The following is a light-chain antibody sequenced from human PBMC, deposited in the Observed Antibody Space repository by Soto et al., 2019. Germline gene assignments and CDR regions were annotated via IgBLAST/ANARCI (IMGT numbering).Light chain of an antibody. CDR1: QSVSSN. CDR3: QQYNNWPLT. V-gene: IGKV3-15*01. CDR2: GAS. Sequence: IVFTHSPSTLSLSPVKRATLSCRASQSVSSNLAWYQQKPGQAPRLLIYGASTRATGIPARFSGSGSGTEFTLTISSLQSEDFAVYYCQQYNNWPLTFGGGTKVDNK. J-gene: IGKJ4*01.